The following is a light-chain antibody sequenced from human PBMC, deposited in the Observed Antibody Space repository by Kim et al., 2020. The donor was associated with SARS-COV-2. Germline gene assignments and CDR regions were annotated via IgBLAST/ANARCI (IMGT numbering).Light chain of an antibody. J-gene: IGLJ3*02. CDR1: GSDVGAYTY. CDR3: CSFAGMYTHV. V-gene: IGLV2-11*03. Sequence: GQSITISCTGTGSDVGAYTYISLYQQHTGKAPKLIIYSVTERPSGVPDRFSGSKSGPTASLTISGLQADDEADYYCCSFAGMYTHVFGGGTKVTVL. CDR2: SVT.